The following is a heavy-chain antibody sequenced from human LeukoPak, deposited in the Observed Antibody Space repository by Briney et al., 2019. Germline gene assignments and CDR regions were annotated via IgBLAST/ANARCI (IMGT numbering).Heavy chain of an antibody. Sequence: PGGSLRLSCAASGFTVSSDYIRWVRQAPGKGLEWVSVIYSDGRTYYADPVKGRFTISRDDSKNTVYLQMNSLRAEDTAVYYCAREGIRGSGTWTFDYWGQGTQVTVSS. CDR1: GFTVSSDY. CDR3: AREGIRGSGTWTFDY. D-gene: IGHD2-15*01. CDR2: IYSDGRT. J-gene: IGHJ4*02. V-gene: IGHV3-53*01.